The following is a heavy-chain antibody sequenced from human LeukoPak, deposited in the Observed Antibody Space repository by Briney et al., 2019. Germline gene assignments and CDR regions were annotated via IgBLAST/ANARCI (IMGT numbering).Heavy chain of an antibody. CDR3: AKPTRGSRSFLIDF. D-gene: IGHD1-26*01. CDR2: IWNDGSDK. Sequence: GRSLRLSCAASGFTFSSYGMHWARQAPGKGLEWVAVIWNDGSDKYYADSVKGRFTISRDNSKNTLYLQMNSLRAEDTAVYYCAKPTRGSRSFLIDFWGQGTLVTVSS. J-gene: IGHJ4*02. CDR1: GFTFSSYG. V-gene: IGHV3-33*06.